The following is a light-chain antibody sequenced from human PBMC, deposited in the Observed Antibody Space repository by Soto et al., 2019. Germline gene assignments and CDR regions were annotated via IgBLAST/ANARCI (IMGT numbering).Light chain of an antibody. CDR2: GAS. CDR1: QSVSSN. CDR3: QQYNNWPRT. V-gene: IGKV3-15*01. Sequence: EIVITQSPATLSVSPGERATLSCRASQSVSSNLAWYQQKPGQAPRLLIYGASTRATGIPARFSGSGSGTEFTLTISSLQSEDFAVYNCQQYNNWPRTF. J-gene: IGKJ1*01.